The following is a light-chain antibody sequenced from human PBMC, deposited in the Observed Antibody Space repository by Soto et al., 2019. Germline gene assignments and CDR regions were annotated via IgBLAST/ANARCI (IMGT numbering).Light chain of an antibody. Sequence: DIVMTQSPLSLPVTPGEPASISCRSSQSLLHSNGYNYLDWYLQKPGQSPQLLIYSGSNRASGVPDRFSGSGSGTDFTLNISRVEAEDVGVYYCMQALQTSITFGQGTRLEIK. CDR3: MQALQTSIT. V-gene: IGKV2-28*01. J-gene: IGKJ5*01. CDR1: QSLLHSNGYNY. CDR2: SGS.